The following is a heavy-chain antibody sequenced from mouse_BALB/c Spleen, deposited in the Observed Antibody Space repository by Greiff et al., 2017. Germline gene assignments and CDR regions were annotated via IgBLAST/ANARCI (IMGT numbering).Heavy chain of an antibody. D-gene: IGHD1-1*01. CDR2: INSNGGST. J-gene: IGHJ2*01. CDR1: GFTFSSYY. V-gene: IGHV5-6-2*01. Sequence: EVQGVESGGGLVKLGGSLKLSCAASGFTFSSYYMSWVRQTPEKRLELVAAINSNGGSTYYPDTVKGRFTISRDNAKNTLYLQMSSLKSEDTALYYCARRDYYYGAYYFDYWGQGTTLTVSS. CDR3: ARRDYYYGAYYFDY.